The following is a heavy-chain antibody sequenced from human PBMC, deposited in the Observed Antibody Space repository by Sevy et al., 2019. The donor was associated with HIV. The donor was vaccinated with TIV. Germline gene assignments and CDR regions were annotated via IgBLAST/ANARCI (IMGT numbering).Heavy chain of an antibody. CDR3: TTGGSILQH. CDR1: GFTFSNVW. J-gene: IGHJ4*02. CDR2: IKSRTEGGTP. V-gene: IGHV3-15*01. D-gene: IGHD2-21*01. Sequence: GGSLKLSCAASGFTFSNVWMSWVRQAPGKGLERVGHIKSRTEGGTPDYAAPVKGRFNISRDDSKSTLYLQMNSLKTEDTAVYYCTTGGSILQHWGQGTLVTVSS.